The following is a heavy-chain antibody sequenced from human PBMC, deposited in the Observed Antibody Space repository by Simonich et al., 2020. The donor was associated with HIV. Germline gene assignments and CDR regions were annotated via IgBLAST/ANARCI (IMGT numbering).Heavy chain of an antibody. J-gene: IGHJ1*01. CDR1: GGSFSVYS. V-gene: IGHV4-34*01. CDR2: NNHRGST. D-gene: IGHD6-13*01. CDR3: ARLTAGGLGEYFQH. Sequence: QVQLQQWGAGLLKPSETLSLTCAVYGGSFSVYSWSWIRQPPGQGLEWIGENNHRGSTNYNPSLKSRVTISVDTSKNQFSLKLSSVTAADTAVYYCARLTAGGLGEYFQHWGQGTLVTVSS.